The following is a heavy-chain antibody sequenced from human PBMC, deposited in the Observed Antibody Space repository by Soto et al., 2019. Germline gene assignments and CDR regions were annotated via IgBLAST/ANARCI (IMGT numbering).Heavy chain of an antibody. CDR1: GYTFSDND. V-gene: IGHV1-8*01. D-gene: IGHD2-21*02. CDR3: ARSGGDHEPLDAFDI. CDR2: MNPKGGNT. Sequence: GASVKVSCKSSGYTFSDNDINWVRQASGQGLEWMGWMNPKGGNTGYAQKFQGRVTMTRDTSMTTVYMELSSLRSEDTAVYYCARSGGDHEPLDAFDIWGQGTMVTVSS. J-gene: IGHJ3*02.